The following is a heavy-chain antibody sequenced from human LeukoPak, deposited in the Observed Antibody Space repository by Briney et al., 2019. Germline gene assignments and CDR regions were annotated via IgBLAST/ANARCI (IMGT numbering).Heavy chain of an antibody. CDR3: ARDGPYCSSTSCHYYFDY. V-gene: IGHV1-18*01. Sequence: ASVKVSCKASGYTFTSYGISWVRQAPGQGLEWMGWISAYNGNTNYAQKLQGRVTMTTDTSTSTAYMELRSLRSDDTAVYYCARDGPYCSSTSCHYYFDYWGQGTLVTVSS. CDR1: GYTFTSYG. CDR2: ISAYNGNT. D-gene: IGHD2-2*01. J-gene: IGHJ4*02.